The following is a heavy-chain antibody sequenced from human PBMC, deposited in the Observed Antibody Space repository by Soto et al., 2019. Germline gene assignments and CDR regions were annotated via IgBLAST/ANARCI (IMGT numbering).Heavy chain of an antibody. CDR2: ISSSSYR. V-gene: IGHV3-11*06. CDR3: ASWPLDSKGKWSGLQH. Sequence: GGSLRLSCAASGFTFSDYYMSWIRQAPGKGLEWVSYISSSSYRNYADSVKGRFTISRDNAKSSLFFQMNSLRAEDTAVYYCASWPLDSKGKWSGLQHWGQGTLVTVSS. J-gene: IGHJ1*01. CDR1: GFTFSDYY. D-gene: IGHD1-1*01.